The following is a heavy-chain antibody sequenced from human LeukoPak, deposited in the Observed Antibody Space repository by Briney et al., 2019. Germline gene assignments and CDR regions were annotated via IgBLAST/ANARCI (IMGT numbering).Heavy chain of an antibody. CDR2: ISSSSSTI. CDR1: GFTFSNYS. J-gene: IGHJ4*02. D-gene: IGHD1-26*01. CDR3: ARSSGSSPGAFDY. Sequence: GGSLRLSCAASGFTFSNYSMNWVRQAPGKGLEWVSYISSSSSTIYYADSVKGRFTITRDNAKNSLYLQMNSLRAEDTAVYYCARSSGSSPGAFDYWGQGTLVTVSS. V-gene: IGHV3-48*01.